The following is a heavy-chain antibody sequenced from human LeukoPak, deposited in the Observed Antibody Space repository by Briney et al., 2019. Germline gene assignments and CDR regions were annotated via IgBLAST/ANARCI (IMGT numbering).Heavy chain of an antibody. J-gene: IGHJ5*02. CDR1: GYTFTSYY. V-gene: IGHV1-46*01. CDR2: INPSGGST. Sequence: ASVKVSCKASGYTFTSYYMHWVRQAPGQGLEWMGIINPSGGSTSYAQKFQGRVTMTRDTSTSTVYMELSSLRSEDTAVYYCARSTRAGVVVVPAAINWFDPWGQGTLVTVSS. D-gene: IGHD2-2*01. CDR3: ARSTRAGVVVVPAAINWFDP.